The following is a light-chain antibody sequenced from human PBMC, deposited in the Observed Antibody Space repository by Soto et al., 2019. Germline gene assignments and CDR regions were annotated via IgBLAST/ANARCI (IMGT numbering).Light chain of an antibody. J-gene: IGKJ5*01. CDR3: QQYENLPT. CDR2: DAS. V-gene: IGKV1-33*01. CDR1: QNINNY. Sequence: DIQMTKSPYSLSASVGDRVTITCQASQNINNYLNWYQQKPGRAPKLLIYDASNLEAGVPSRFRGSGSGTDFTFTISRLQPEDIATYYCQQYENLPTFGQGTRLENK.